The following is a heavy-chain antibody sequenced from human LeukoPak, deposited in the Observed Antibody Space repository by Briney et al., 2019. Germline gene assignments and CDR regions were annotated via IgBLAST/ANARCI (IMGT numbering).Heavy chain of an antibody. CDR2: IWYDGSDK. D-gene: IGHD4-17*01. J-gene: IGHJ4*02. V-gene: IGHV3-33*01. Sequence: GGSLRLSCAASGFTFSSYGMHWVRQAPGKGLEWVAVIWYDGSDKYYADSVKGRFTISRDNSKNTLYLQMNSLRAEDTAVYYCARVSYEHRYGEDQDYWGQGTLVTVSS. CDR3: ARVSYEHRYGEDQDY. CDR1: GFTFSSYG.